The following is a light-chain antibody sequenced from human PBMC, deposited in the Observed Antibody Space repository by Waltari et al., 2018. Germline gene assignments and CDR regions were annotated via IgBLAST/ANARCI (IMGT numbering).Light chain of an antibody. CDR2: DVM. CDR1: SSDVAGYNY. J-gene: IGLJ3*02. CDR3: CSYTSSSTWV. V-gene: IGLV2-14*01. Sequence: QSALTQPASVSGSPGQSITISCTGTSSDVAGYNYVSWYQRHPGKAPKLLIYDVMNRPSGVAERLSGSKSGTTASLPISGLHAEDEADYYCCSYTSSSTWVFGGGTKLTVL.